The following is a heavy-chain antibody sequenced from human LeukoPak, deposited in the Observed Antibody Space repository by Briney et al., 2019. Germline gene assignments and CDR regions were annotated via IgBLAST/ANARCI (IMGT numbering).Heavy chain of an antibody. Sequence: GGSLRLSCAASGFTFSSYGMHWVRQAPGKGLEWVAFIRYDGSNKYYADSVKGRFTISRDNSKNTLYLQMNSLRAEDTAVYYCARGRRAGVMVAATPWGQGTLVTVSS. J-gene: IGHJ5*02. CDR3: ARGRRAGVMVAATP. D-gene: IGHD2-15*01. V-gene: IGHV3-30*02. CDR1: GFTFSSYG. CDR2: IRYDGSNK.